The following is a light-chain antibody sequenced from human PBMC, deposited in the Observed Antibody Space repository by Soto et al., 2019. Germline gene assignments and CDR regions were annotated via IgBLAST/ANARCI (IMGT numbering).Light chain of an antibody. V-gene: IGKV1-5*03. CDR3: QQYNSHSSYT. CDR2: KAS. Sequence: DIQMTQSPSTLSASVGDRVTITCRASQSINTWLAWYQQKPGKAPKLLIYKASSLGSGVPSRCSGSGSGTEFTLTISSLQPDDFAIYYCQQYNSHSSYTFGQGTKLEIK. CDR1: QSINTW. J-gene: IGKJ2*01.